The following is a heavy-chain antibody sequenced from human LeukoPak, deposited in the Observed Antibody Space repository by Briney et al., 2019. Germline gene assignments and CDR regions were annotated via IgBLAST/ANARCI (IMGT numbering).Heavy chain of an antibody. D-gene: IGHD3-22*01. CDR2: ISGSGGST. CDR1: GFTFSDYY. J-gene: IGHJ4*02. Sequence: GGSLRLSCAASGFTFSDYYMSWVRQAPGKGLEWVSAISGSGGSTYYADSVKGRFTISRDNSKNTLYLQMNSLRAEDTAIYYCAKDRGTMIVALFDYWGQGTLVTVSS. V-gene: IGHV3-23*01. CDR3: AKDRGTMIVALFDY.